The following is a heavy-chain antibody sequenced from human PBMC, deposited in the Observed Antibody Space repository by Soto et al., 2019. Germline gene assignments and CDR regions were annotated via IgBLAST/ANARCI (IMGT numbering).Heavy chain of an antibody. J-gene: IGHJ4*02. CDR1: GGSFSSDA. CDR3: ARGIRQSSGWDLDN. V-gene: IGHV1-69*06. CDR2: IIPMFGSP. Sequence: QVQLDQSGAEVKKPGSSVKVSCKASGGSFSSDASSWVRQAPGQGLEWMGGIIPMFGSPNYAPKFQGRVTITADKSTSTLYMELSSLRSDDTAVYYCARGIRQSSGWDLDNWGQGTQVTVYS. D-gene: IGHD6-19*01.